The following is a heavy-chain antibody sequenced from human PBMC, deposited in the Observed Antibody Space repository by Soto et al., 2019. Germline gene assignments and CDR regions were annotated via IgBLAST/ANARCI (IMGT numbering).Heavy chain of an antibody. J-gene: IGHJ4*02. Sequence: GASVKVSCKASGYTFTNNGVSWVRQAPGQGLEWMGGIIPIFGTANYAQKFQGRVTITADESTSTAYMELSSLRSEDTAVYYCARDLGSSGYLLDYWGQGTLVTVSS. CDR2: IIPIFGTA. V-gene: IGHV1-69*13. D-gene: IGHD3-22*01. CDR1: GYTFTNNG. CDR3: ARDLGSSGYLLDY.